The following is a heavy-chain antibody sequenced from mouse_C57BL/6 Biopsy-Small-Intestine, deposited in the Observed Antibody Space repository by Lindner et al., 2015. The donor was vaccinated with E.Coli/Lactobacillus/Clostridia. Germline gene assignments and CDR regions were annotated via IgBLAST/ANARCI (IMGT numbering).Heavy chain of an antibody. D-gene: IGHD1-1*01. J-gene: IGHJ1*03. V-gene: IGHV5-17*01. CDR3: ARRGITTVVGHWYFDF. CDR2: ISSGSSFI. Sequence: VQLQESGGGLVKPGGSLKLPCAASGFTFSDFGMHWVRQAPEKGLEWVAYISSGSSFIYYADTVKGRFTISRDNGKKTLFLQMTSLRSEDTAMYYCARRGITTVVGHWYFDFWGTGTTVTVSS. CDR1: GFTFSDFG.